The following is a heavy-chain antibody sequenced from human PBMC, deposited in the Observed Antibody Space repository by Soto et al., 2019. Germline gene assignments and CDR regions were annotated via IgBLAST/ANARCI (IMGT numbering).Heavy chain of an antibody. V-gene: IGHV1-2*02. CDR3: ARDMAKGGGSAGFDY. CDR2: INPKSGGT. J-gene: IGHJ4*02. CDR1: GYTFTVYY. D-gene: IGHD1-26*01. Sequence: ASVKVSCKASGYTFTVYYMHWVRQAPGQGLEWMGWINPKSGGTMYPQKFQGRVTMTWDTSISTAYMALTRLRSDDTAVYYCARDMAKGGGSAGFDYWGQGTLVTVSS.